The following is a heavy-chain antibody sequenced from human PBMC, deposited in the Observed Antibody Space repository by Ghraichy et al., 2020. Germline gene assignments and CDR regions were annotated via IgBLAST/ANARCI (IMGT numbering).Heavy chain of an antibody. CDR2: ISGGGGST. CDR1: GFTFSSYT. D-gene: IGHD4-17*01. V-gene: IGHV3-23*01. CDR3: AKSWSSTVTTSYFDL. Sequence: GGSLRLSCAASGFTFSSYTMTWVRQAPGKGLEWVSGISGGGGSTYYADSVKGRFTISIDNSKNTLYLQMNSLRAEDTALYYCAKSWSSTVTTSYFDLWGRGTLVTVSS. J-gene: IGHJ2*01.